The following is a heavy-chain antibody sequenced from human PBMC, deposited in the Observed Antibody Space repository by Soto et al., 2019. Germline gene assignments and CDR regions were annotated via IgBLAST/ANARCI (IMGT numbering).Heavy chain of an antibody. D-gene: IGHD6-19*01. Sequence: QVQLQESGPGLVKPSETLSLTCTVSGGSISSYYWSWIRQPPGKGLEWIGYIYYSGSTNYNPSLKSRVTISVDTPKNQFSLKLSSVTAADTAVYYCARHNRWAGDFDYWGQGTLVTVSS. J-gene: IGHJ4*02. CDR1: GGSISSYY. V-gene: IGHV4-59*08. CDR3: ARHNRWAGDFDY. CDR2: IYYSGST.